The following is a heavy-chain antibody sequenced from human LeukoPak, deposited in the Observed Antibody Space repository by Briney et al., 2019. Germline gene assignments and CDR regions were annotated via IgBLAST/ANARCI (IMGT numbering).Heavy chain of an antibody. CDR2: IKQDGSEK. CDR3: ASGELSGYFDY. J-gene: IGHJ4*02. V-gene: IGHV3-7*01. CDR1: GFTFKDSW. Sequence: GVSLRLSCAASGFTFKDSWMSWVRQAPGKGLEWVANIKQDGSEKYYVDSVKGRFTISRDNAKNSLYLQMNSLRAEDTAVYYCASGELSGYFDYWGQGTLVTVSS. D-gene: IGHD3-10*01.